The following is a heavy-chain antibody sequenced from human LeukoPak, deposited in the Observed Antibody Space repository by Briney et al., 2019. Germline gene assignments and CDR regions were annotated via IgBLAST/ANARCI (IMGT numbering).Heavy chain of an antibody. CDR3: ARDEVGVGATHDY. V-gene: IGHV3-74*01. Sequence: GGSLRLSCAASGFTFSSYWMHWVRHAPGKGLVWVSRISKDGSSTYYVDSVKGRFTISRDNAKSTLYLQMNSLRAEDTAVYYCARDEVGVGATHDYWGQGTLVTVSS. CDR2: ISKDGSST. CDR1: GFTFSSYW. J-gene: IGHJ4*02. D-gene: IGHD1-26*01.